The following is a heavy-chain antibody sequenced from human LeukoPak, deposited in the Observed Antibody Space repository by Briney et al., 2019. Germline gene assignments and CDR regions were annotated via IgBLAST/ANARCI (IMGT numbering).Heavy chain of an antibody. J-gene: IGHJ4*02. Sequence: GGSLRLSCEASGFSFSDYAMDWVRQAPGKGLEWVSLISCKGDRTVYADSVKGRFTISRDNSKSTVYLQMDSLRAEDTAVYYCARSGSYYMPPHFDYWGQGTLVTVSS. CDR2: ISCKGDRT. D-gene: IGHD1-26*01. CDR3: ARSGSYYMPPHFDY. CDR1: GFSFSDYA. V-gene: IGHV3-23*01.